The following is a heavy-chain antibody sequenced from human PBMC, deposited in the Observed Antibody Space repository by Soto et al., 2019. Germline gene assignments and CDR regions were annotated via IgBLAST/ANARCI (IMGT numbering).Heavy chain of an antibody. V-gene: IGHV1-18*01. Sequence: ASVKVSCKASGYTFTSYGISWVRQAPGQGLEWMGWISAYNGNTNYAQKLQGRVTMTTDTSTSTAYMELRSLRSDDTAVYYCARDQRLGELSLLYFYYYYYGMDVWGQGTTVTVSS. D-gene: IGHD3-16*02. CDR1: GYTFTSYG. J-gene: IGHJ6*02. CDR2: ISAYNGNT. CDR3: ARDQRLGELSLLYFYYYYYGMDV.